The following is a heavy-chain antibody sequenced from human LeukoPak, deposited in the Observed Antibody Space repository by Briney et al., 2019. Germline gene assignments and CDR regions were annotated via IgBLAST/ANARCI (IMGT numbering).Heavy chain of an antibody. Sequence: ASVKVSCKASGYTFTSYDINWVRQATGQGLEWMGWMNPNSGNTGYAQKFQGRVTITRNTSISTAYMELSRLRSDDTAVYYCARDYDFWSGYSSNWFDPWGQGTLVTVSS. CDR1: GYTFTSYD. D-gene: IGHD3-3*01. CDR3: ARDYDFWSGYSSNWFDP. J-gene: IGHJ5*02. V-gene: IGHV1-8*01. CDR2: MNPNSGNT.